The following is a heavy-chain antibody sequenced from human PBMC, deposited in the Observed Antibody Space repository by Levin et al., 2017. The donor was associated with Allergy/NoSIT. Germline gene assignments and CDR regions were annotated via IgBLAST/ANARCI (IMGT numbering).Heavy chain of an antibody. CDR3: ARPDYGDYEAFDI. Sequence: GGSLRLSCAASGFTFSSYWMHWVRQAPGKGLVWVSRINSDGSSTSYADSVKGRFTISRDNAKNTLYLQMNSLRAEDTAVYYCARPDYGDYEAFDIWGQGTMVTVSS. CDR2: INSDGSST. V-gene: IGHV3-74*01. D-gene: IGHD4-17*01. CDR1: GFTFSSYW. J-gene: IGHJ3*02.